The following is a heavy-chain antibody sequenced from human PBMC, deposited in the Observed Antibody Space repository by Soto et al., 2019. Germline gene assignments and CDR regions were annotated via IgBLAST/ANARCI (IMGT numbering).Heavy chain of an antibody. Sequence: GGSLRLSCSASGFTFSSYAMHWVRQAPGKGLEYVSSISTNGGSTHYADSVKGRFTISRDNSKNKQNLQISSLRDDDTAVYYCVKGEYYYDSSGYYPFDYWGQGT. J-gene: IGHJ4*02. V-gene: IGHV3-64D*06. CDR2: ISTNGGST. CDR1: GFTFSSYA. CDR3: VKGEYYYDSSGYYPFDY. D-gene: IGHD3-22*01.